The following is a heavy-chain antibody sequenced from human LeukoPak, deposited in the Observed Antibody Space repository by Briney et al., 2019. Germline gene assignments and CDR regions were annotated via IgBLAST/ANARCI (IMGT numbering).Heavy chain of an antibody. CDR2: ISWNSGSI. D-gene: IGHD3-10*01. Sequence: SLRLSCAASGFTFDDYAMHWVRQAPGKGLEWVSGISWNSGSIGYADSVKGRFTISRDNAKNSLYLQMNSLRAEDTALYYCAKANILDYYGSGGFDYWGQGTLVTVSS. J-gene: IGHJ4*02. CDR1: GFTFDDYA. CDR3: AKANILDYYGSGGFDY. V-gene: IGHV3-9*01.